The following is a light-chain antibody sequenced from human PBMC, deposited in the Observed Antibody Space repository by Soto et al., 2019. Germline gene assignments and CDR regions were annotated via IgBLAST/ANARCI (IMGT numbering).Light chain of an antibody. CDR2: VYP. Sequence: QSVLSQPPSASGTPGQRVTISCSGSSSNMGSNTVSWYQQVPGTAPRRLSSVYPRPPSRVPARLSGTKAGSYPSLRISRLESEDEDVYYCTAWDESLNGYVFGTWTKVTVL. J-gene: IGLJ1*01. CDR1: SSNMGSNT. V-gene: IGLV1-44*01. CDR3: TAWDESLNGYV.